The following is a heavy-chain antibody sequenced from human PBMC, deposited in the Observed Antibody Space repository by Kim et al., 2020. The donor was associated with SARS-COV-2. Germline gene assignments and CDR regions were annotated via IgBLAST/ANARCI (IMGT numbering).Heavy chain of an antibody. J-gene: IGHJ4*02. V-gene: IGHV4-4*07. CDR2: IYSSGST. CDR1: GGSISTNY. Sequence: SETLSLTCTVSGGSISTNYWGWIRQSAGKGLVWIGRIYSSGSTDYNASLKSRVAMSVDTSKNQFSLELSSVTAADTAVYFCARGPPRADCGANCYLDYWGQGTLVTVSA. D-gene: IGHD2-21*02. CDR3: ARGPPRADCGANCYLDY.